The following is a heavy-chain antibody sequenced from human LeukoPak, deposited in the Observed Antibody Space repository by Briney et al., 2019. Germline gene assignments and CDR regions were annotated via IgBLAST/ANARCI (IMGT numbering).Heavy chain of an antibody. J-gene: IGHJ4*02. CDR3: ATEQWFVNSYYFDY. D-gene: IGHD3-10*01. CDR1: GFTFSNYA. V-gene: IGHV3-23*01. CDR2: ISGGSTST. Sequence: PGGSLRLSCVASGFTFSNYAVSWVRQAPGKGLEWVSAISGGSTSTYYADSVKGRFTISRDNSKNPLYLQISTLRPEDSAVYYCATEQWFVNSYYFDYWGQGTLVTVSS.